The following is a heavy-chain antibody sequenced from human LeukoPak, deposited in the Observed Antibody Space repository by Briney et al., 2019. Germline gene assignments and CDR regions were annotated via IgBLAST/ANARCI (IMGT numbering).Heavy chain of an antibody. J-gene: IGHJ5*02. CDR3: ARSSVAGFGPTNWFDP. Sequence: ASVKVSCKASGYTFTSYGISWVRQAPGQGLEWMGWISAYNGNTNYAQKLQGRVTMTTHTSTSTAYMELSRLRSDDTAVYYCARSSVAGFGPTNWFDPWGQGTLVTVSS. CDR1: GYTFTSYG. D-gene: IGHD6-19*01. CDR2: ISAYNGNT. V-gene: IGHV1-18*01.